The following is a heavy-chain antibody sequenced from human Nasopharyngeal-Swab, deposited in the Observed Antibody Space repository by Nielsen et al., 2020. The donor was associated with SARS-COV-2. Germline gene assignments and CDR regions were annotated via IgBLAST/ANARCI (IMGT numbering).Heavy chain of an antibody. CDR2: MSYDGSNK. CDR3: AKEPSSGSYPS. J-gene: IGHJ4*02. D-gene: IGHD1-26*01. CDR1: GFTFCSYG. Sequence: LTCAASGFTFCSYGMHRVRQAPGKGLEWVAVMSYDGSNKYYADSVKGRFTISRDNSKNTLYLQMNSLRAEDTAVYYCAKEPSSGSYPSWGQGTLVTVSS. V-gene: IGHV3-30*18.